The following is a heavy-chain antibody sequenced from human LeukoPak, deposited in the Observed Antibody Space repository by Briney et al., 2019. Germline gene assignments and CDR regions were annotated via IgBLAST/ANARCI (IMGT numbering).Heavy chain of an antibody. D-gene: IGHD3-10*01. CDR1: GGSISSSSYY. J-gene: IGHJ4*02. CDR2: IYYSGST. V-gene: IGHV4-39*01. Sequence: PSETLSLTCTVSGGSISSSSYYWGWIRQPPGKGLEWVGSIYYSGSTYYNPSLKSRVTISVDTSKNQFSLKLSSVTAADTAVYYRARHSSGTPSLFDYWGQGTLVTVSS. CDR3: ARHSSGTPSLFDY.